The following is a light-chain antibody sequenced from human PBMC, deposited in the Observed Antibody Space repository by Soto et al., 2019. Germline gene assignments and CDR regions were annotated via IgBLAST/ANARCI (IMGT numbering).Light chain of an antibody. Sequence: EIVLTQSPGTLSLSPGERATLSCRASQSVSSSYLAWYQQKPGQAPRLLIYGASSRATGIPDRFSGSGSGTDFTLTISRLEPDDFALYYFQQYGSSPRITFGQGTRLEIK. CDR1: QSVSSSY. CDR2: GAS. V-gene: IGKV3-20*01. J-gene: IGKJ5*01. CDR3: QQYGSSPRIT.